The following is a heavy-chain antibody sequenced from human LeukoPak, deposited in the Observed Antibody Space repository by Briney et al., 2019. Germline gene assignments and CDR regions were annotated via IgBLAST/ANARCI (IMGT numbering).Heavy chain of an antibody. CDR2: IRSKANSYAT. D-gene: IGHD6-13*01. CDR1: GFTFSGSA. J-gene: IGHJ5*02. Sequence: GGSLRLSCAASGFTFSGSAMHWVRQASGKGLEWVGRIRSKANSYATAYAASVKGRFTISRDDSKNTAYLQMNSLKTEDTAVYYCTRPIAAAGKNNWFDPWGQGTLVTVSS. CDR3: TRPIAAAGKNNWFDP. V-gene: IGHV3-73*01.